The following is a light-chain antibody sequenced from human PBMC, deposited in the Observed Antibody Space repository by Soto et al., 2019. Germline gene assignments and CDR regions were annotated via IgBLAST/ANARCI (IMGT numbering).Light chain of an antibody. V-gene: IGLV2-14*03. CDR2: DVS. Sequence: QSALTQPASVSGSPGQSITISCAGTSADIGAFNYVSWYQHHPGKTPKLLIYDVSDRPSGVSTRFSASKSANTASLTISGHQADDEADYYCSSYSTSSALVFGGGTQLTVL. J-gene: IGLJ2*01. CDR1: SADIGAFNY. CDR3: SSYSTSSALV.